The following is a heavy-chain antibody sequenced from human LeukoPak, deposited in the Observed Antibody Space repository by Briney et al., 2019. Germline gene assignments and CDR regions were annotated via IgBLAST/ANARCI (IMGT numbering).Heavy chain of an antibody. J-gene: IGHJ3*02. CDR3: ARHRWKLYDAFDI. Sequence: SQTLSLTCTVSGGSISSGGYSWSWIRQPPGKGLEWIGYIYYSGSTNYNPSLKSRVTISVDTSKNQFSLKLSSVTAADTAVYYCARHRWKLYDAFDIWGQGTMVTVSS. V-gene: IGHV4-30-2*03. CDR2: IYYSGST. D-gene: IGHD2-15*01. CDR1: GGSISSGGYS.